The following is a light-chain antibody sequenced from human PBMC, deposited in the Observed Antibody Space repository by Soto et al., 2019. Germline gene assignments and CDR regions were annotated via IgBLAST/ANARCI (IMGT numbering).Light chain of an antibody. Sequence: EIVLTQSPATLSLSPGERVTLSCRASQSVSSHLAWYQQKPGQAPRLLLYDASNRATSISASFSASRSGTDFTLTIRSLEPDDFAVYYCQQRSNWPQLTLGGGTKGESK. V-gene: IGKV3-11*01. J-gene: IGKJ4*01. CDR1: QSVSSH. CDR2: DAS. CDR3: QQRSNWPQLT.